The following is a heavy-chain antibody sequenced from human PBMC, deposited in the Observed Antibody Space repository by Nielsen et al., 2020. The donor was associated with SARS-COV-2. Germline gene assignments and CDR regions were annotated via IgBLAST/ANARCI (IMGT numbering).Heavy chain of an antibody. Sequence: WVRQAPGQGLEWMGWISAYNGNTNYAQKLQGRVTMTTDTSTSTAYMELRSLRSDDTAVYYCARGGDYDFWSGYYTRYYYMDVWGKGTTVTVSS. CDR3: ARGGDYDFWSGYYTRYYYMDV. CDR2: ISAYNGNT. V-gene: IGHV1-18*01. D-gene: IGHD3-3*01. J-gene: IGHJ6*03.